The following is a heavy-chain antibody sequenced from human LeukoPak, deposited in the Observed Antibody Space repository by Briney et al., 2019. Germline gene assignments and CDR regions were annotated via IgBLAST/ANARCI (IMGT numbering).Heavy chain of an antibody. CDR3: ARSPPSLIVATIQDYYYYGMDV. Sequence: PGGSLRLSCAASGFTFSDYYMSWIRQAPGKGLEWFSYISSSGSTIYYADSVKGRFTISRDNAKNSLYLQMNSLRAEDTAVYYCARSPPSLIVATIQDYYYYGMDVWGQGTTVTVSS. CDR2: ISSSGSTI. CDR1: GFTFSDYY. J-gene: IGHJ6*02. D-gene: IGHD5-12*01. V-gene: IGHV3-11*01.